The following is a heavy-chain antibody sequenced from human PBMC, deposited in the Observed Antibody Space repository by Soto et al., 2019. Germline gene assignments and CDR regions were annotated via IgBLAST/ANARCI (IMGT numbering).Heavy chain of an antibody. D-gene: IGHD3-10*01. CDR2: ISWNSGSI. CDR3: AKDMSDDYGSGSYSAYYYYYGMDV. CDR1: GFTFDDYA. J-gene: IGHJ6*02. Sequence: GGSLRLSCAASGFTFDDYAMHWVRQAPGKGLEWVSGISWNSGSIGYADSVKGRFTISRDNAKNSLYLQMNSLRAEDTALYYCAKDMSDDYGSGSYSAYYYYYGMDVWGQGTTVTVSS. V-gene: IGHV3-9*01.